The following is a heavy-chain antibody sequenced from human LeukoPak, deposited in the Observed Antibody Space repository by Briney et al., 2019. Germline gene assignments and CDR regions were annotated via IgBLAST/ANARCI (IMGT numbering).Heavy chain of an antibody. D-gene: IGHD3-10*01. J-gene: IGHJ6*03. Sequence: SETLSLTCTVSGGSISSNSYYWGWIRQPPGKGLEWIGSIFYGGSTYSNPSLKRRVTISVDTSKNQFSLKLRSVTAADTAVYYCARHRYYYRSGSYYGAPYYMDVWGKGTTVTISS. CDR3: ARHRYYYRSGSYYGAPYYMDV. CDR2: IFYGGST. CDR1: GGSISSNSYY. V-gene: IGHV4-39*07.